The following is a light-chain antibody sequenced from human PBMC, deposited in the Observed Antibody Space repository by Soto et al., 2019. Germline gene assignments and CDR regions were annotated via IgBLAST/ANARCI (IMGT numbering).Light chain of an antibody. Sequence: QSALTQPASVSGSPGQSITISCTGTTSDVGAYNYISWYQVHPDKAPKLMIYEVSGRPSGVSYRFSGSKSGNTASLTISWLQAEDEADYYCSSFTSSSTVVFGGGTKVTVL. CDR2: EVS. CDR3: SSFTSSSTVV. V-gene: IGLV2-14*03. CDR1: TSDVGAYNY. J-gene: IGLJ2*01.